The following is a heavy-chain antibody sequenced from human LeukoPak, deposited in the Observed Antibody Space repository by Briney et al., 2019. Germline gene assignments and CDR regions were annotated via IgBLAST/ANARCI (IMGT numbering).Heavy chain of an antibody. J-gene: IGHJ4*02. Sequence: ASVKVSCKVSGYTLTELSMHWVRQAPGKGLEWMGGFDPEDGETIYAQKFQGRVTMTEDTSTDTAYMEQSSLRSEDTAVYYCATDRLTMVRGVTRDYYFDYWGQGTLVTVSS. D-gene: IGHD3-10*01. CDR2: FDPEDGET. CDR3: ATDRLTMVRGVTRDYYFDY. V-gene: IGHV1-24*01. CDR1: GYTLTELS.